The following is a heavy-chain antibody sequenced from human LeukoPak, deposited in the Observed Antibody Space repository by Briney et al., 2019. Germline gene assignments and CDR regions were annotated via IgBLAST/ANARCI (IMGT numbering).Heavy chain of an antibody. V-gene: IGHV4-34*01. CDR2: INHSGST. D-gene: IGHD3-3*01. CDR3: ATGRYDFWSGYYMYNWFDP. Sequence: PSETLSLTCAVYGGSFSGYYWSWIRQPPGKGLEWSGEINHSGSTNYNPSLKSRVTISVDTSKNQFSLKLSSVTAADTAVYYCATGRYDFWSGYYMYNWFDPWGQGTLVTVSS. J-gene: IGHJ5*02. CDR1: GGSFSGYY.